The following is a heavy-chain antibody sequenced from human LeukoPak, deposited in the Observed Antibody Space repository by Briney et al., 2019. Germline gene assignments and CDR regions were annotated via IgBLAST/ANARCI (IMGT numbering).Heavy chain of an antibody. CDR3: AKTENNWSYGMDV. D-gene: IGHD1-20*01. CDR1: GDSVSNNSTT. V-gene: IGHV6-1*01. Sequence: SQTLSLTCAISGDSVSNNSTTWNWIRQSPSRGLEWLGRTYYRSEWYNDYAVSVKSRITINPDTSKNQFSLQLNSVTPEDTAVYYCAKTENNWSYGMDVWGQGTTVTVSS. CDR2: TYYRSEWYN. J-gene: IGHJ6*02.